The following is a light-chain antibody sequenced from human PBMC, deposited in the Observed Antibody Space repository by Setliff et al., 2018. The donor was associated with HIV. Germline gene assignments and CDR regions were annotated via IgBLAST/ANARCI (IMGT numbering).Light chain of an antibody. V-gene: IGLV2-11*01. J-gene: IGLJ1*01. CDR3: CSYAGSHTFII. CDR2: DVT. Sequence: QSALSQPRSVSGSPGQSVTISCTGSGSDVGGYNYVSWFQQKPGKAPKLIIYDVTKRPSGVPSRFSGSKSGNTASLTISGLRSEDEADYFCCSYAGSHTFIIFGGGTKVTV. CDR1: GSDVGGYNY.